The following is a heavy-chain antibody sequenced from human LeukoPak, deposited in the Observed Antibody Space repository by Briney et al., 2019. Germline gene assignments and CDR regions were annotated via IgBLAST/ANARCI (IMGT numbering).Heavy chain of an antibody. CDR1: GGSFSSST. J-gene: IGHJ4*02. CDR3: ARDYTIKAPYFDY. D-gene: IGHD5-24*01. CDR2: IVPRYYTT. V-gene: IGHV1-69*01. Sequence: VKVSCKASGGSFSSSTINWVRQAPGQGLEWMGEIVPRYYTTNYAQKFQGRVTISADSSTSTAYMELSSLTSEDTAVYYCARDYTIKAPYFDYWGQGTLVTVSS.